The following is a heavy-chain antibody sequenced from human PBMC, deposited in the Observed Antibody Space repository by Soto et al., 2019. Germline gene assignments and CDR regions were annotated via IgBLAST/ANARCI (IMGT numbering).Heavy chain of an antibody. V-gene: IGHV1-69*06. CDR1: GGTFSSYA. CDR2: IIPIFGTA. CDR3: ARADTRFSGYYYGMDV. J-gene: IGHJ6*02. Sequence: QVQLVQSGAEVKKPGSSVKVSCKASGGTFSSYAISWVRQAPGQGLEWMGGIIPIFGTANYAQKFQGRVTITADKSTSTAYRELSSLRAEDTAVYYCARADTRFSGYYYGMDVWGQGTTVTVSS.